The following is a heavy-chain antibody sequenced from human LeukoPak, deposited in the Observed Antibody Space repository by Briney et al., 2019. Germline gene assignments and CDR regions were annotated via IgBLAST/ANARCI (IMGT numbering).Heavy chain of an antibody. V-gene: IGHV1-2*02. CDR2: IIPNSGGT. J-gene: IGHJ4*02. D-gene: IGHD3-10*01. Sequence: ASVKVSCKASGYTFTDYYIHWVRQAPGQGLEWMGWIIPNSGGTNYAQKFQGRVTMTRDTSISTAYMELSSLRSDDTAVYYCARDRPLDADDYYGFYYFDYWGQGTLVTVSS. CDR3: ARDRPLDADDYYGFYYFDY. CDR1: GYTFTDYY.